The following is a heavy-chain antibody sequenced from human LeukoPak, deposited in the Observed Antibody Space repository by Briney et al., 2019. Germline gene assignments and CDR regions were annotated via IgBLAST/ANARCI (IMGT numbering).Heavy chain of an antibody. Sequence: ASVKVSCKASGYTFTGYYMHWARQAPGQGLEWMGWISAYNGNTNYAQKLQGRVTMTTDTSTSTAYMELRSLRSDDTAVYYCARDLEALGYSYGKPDFDYWGQGTLVTVSS. J-gene: IGHJ4*02. CDR1: GYTFTGYY. V-gene: IGHV1-18*04. CDR3: ARDLEALGYSYGKPDFDY. CDR2: ISAYNGNT. D-gene: IGHD5-18*01.